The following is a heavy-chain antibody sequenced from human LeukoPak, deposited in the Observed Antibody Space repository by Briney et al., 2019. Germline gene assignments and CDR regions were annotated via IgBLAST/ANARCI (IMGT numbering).Heavy chain of an antibody. J-gene: IGHJ4*02. CDR1: GGSISSGGYY. CDR2: IYYSGST. CDR3: ARGYSYGTFDY. V-gene: IGHV4-31*03. D-gene: IGHD5-18*01. Sequence: SETLSLTCTVSGGSISSGGYYWSWIRQHPGKGLEWIGYIYYSGSTYYNPSLKSRVTISVDTFKNQFSLKLSSVTAADTAVYYCARGYSYGTFDYWGQGTLVTVSS.